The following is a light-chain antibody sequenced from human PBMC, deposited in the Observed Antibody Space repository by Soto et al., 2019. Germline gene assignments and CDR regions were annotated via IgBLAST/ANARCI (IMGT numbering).Light chain of an antibody. CDR3: QQRSNWPPIT. CDR1: QTVTSSY. J-gene: IGKJ5*01. V-gene: IGKV3D-20*02. Sequence: DIVLTQSPGTLSLSPGERATLSCRASQTVTSSYLVWYQQKPGQAPRLLIYGASSRATGIPDRFSGSGSGTDFTLTISSLEAEDFAVYYCQQRSNWPPITFGQGTRLEIK. CDR2: GAS.